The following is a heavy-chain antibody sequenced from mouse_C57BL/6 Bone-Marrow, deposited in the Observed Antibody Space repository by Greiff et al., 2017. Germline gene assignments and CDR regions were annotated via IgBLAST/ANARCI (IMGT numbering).Heavy chain of an antibody. Sequence: QVQLKQSGAELARPGASVKMSCKASGYTFTSYTMHWVKQRPGQGLEWIGYINPSSGYTKYNQKFKDKATLTAGKSSSTAYMPLSSLTSEDSAVYYCARYYGSSYWYFDVWGTGTTVTVSS. V-gene: IGHV1-4*01. CDR3: ARYYGSSYWYFDV. CDR1: GYTFTSYT. J-gene: IGHJ1*03. CDR2: INPSSGYT. D-gene: IGHD1-1*01.